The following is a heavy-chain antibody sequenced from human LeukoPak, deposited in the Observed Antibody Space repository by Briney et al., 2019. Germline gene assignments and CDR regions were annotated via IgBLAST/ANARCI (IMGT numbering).Heavy chain of an antibody. CDR3: ARGGYCSSTSCYSWFDP. V-gene: IGHV4-30-2*01. J-gene: IGHJ5*02. Sequence: SETLSLACAVSGGSISSGGYSRSWIRQPPGKGLEWIGYIYHSGSTYYNPSLKSRVTISVDRSKNQFSLKLSSVTAADTAVYYCARGGYCSSTSCYSWFDPWGQGTLVTVSS. D-gene: IGHD2-2*02. CDR1: GGSISSGGYS. CDR2: IYHSGST.